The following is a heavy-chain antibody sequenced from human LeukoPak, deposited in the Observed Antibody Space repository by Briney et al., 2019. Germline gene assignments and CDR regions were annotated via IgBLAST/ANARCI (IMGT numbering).Heavy chain of an antibody. CDR3: ASPQYDYVWGSYRRSFDY. CDR2: IIPILGIA. J-gene: IGHJ4*02. V-gene: IGHV1-69*04. D-gene: IGHD3-16*02. Sequence: GASVEVSCKASGGTFSSYAISWVRQAPGQGLEWMGRIIPILGIANYAQKFQGRVTITADKSTSTAYMELSSLRSEDTAVYYCASPQYDYVWGSYRRSFDYWGQGTLVTVSS. CDR1: GGTFSSYA.